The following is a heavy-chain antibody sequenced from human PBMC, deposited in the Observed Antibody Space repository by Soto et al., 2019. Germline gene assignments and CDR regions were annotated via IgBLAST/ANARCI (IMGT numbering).Heavy chain of an antibody. CDR3: ARDYDGWGSDY. V-gene: IGHV3-30*03. Sequence: SLRLSCAASGLTFSSYGMHWVRQAPGKGLEWVAVISYDGTNKYYADSVKGRFTISRDSSKNTLYLQMNSLRAEDTAAYYCARDYDGWGSDYWGQGTLVTVSS. CDR1: GLTFSSYG. CDR2: ISYDGTNK. J-gene: IGHJ4*02. D-gene: IGHD3-3*01.